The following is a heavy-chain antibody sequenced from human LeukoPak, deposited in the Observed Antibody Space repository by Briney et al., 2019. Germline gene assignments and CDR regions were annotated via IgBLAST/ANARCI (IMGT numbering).Heavy chain of an antibody. Sequence: SETLSLTCTVSGGSISSYYWSWIRQPPGKGLEWIGYIYYSGSTNYNPSLKSRVTISVDTSKNQFSLKLSSVTAADTAVYYCASDLPRSSSLLSRYMDVWGKGTTVTVSS. V-gene: IGHV4-59*01. J-gene: IGHJ6*03. D-gene: IGHD6-6*01. CDR3: ASDLPRSSSLLSRYMDV. CDR1: GGSISSYY. CDR2: IYYSGST.